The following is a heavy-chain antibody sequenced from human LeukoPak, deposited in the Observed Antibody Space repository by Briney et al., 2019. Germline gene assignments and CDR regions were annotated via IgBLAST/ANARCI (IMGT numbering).Heavy chain of an antibody. V-gene: IGHV6-1*01. CDR3: ARDGASSIAARPRWFDP. D-gene: IGHD6-6*01. CDR1: GDSVSSNSAA. J-gene: IGHJ5*02. Sequence: SQTLSLTCAISGDSVSSNSAAWNWIRQSPSRGLEWLGRTYYRSKWYNDYAVSVKSRITINPDTSKNQFSLQLNSVTPEDTAVYYWARDGASSIAARPRWFDPWGQGTLVTVSS. CDR2: TYYRSKWYN.